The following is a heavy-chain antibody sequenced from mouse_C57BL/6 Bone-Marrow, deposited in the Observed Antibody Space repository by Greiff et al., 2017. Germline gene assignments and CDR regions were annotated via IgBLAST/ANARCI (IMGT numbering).Heavy chain of an antibody. V-gene: IGHV3-8*01. J-gene: IGHJ2*01. CDR3: ARGTGGVDY. Sequence: EVQGVESGPGLAKPSQTLSLTCSVTGYSITSDYWHWIRKFPGNKLEYMGYISYSGSTYYNPSPKSRISITRDTSKNQYYLQLNAVTTEDTATYYCARGTGGVDYWGQGTTLTVSS. CDR2: ISYSGST. D-gene: IGHD3-3*01. CDR1: GYSITSDY.